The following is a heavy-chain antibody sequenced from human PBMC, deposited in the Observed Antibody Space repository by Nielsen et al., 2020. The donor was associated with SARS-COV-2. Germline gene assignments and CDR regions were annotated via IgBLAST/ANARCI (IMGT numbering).Heavy chain of an antibody. CDR1: GYTFTSYA. CDR3: AREFGDTVVVPAAMLGDYYYYMDV. CDR2: INAGNGNT. Sequence: ASVKVSCKASGYTFTSYAMHWVRQAPGQRLEWMGWINAGNGNTKYSQKFQGRVTITRDTSASTAYMELSSLRSEDTAVYYCAREFGDTVVVPAAMLGDYYYYMDVWGKGTTVTVSS. V-gene: IGHV1-3*01. J-gene: IGHJ6*03. D-gene: IGHD2-2*01.